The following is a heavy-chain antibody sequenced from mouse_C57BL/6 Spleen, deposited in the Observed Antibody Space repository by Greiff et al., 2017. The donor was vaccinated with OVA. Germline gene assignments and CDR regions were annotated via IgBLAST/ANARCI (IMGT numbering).Heavy chain of an antibody. V-gene: IGHV5-16*01. CDR3: ARSYDYGGFAD. Sequence: EVKLVESEGGLVKPGSSMKLSCTASGFTFSDYYMAWVRQVPEKGLEWVANINYDGSSTYYLDSLKSRFIISRDNAKNLLYLQMSSLKSEDTATYYCARSYDYGGFADWGQGTLVTVSA. D-gene: IGHD2-4*01. J-gene: IGHJ3*01. CDR1: GFTFSDYY. CDR2: INYDGSST.